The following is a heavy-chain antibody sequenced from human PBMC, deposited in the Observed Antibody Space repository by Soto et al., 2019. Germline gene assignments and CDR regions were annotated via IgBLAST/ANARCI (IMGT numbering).Heavy chain of an antibody. Sequence: EVQLVESGGGLVQPGGSLRLSCAASGFTFSSYSMNWVRQAPGKGLEWVSYISSSSSTIYYADSVKGRFTISRDNAKNSLYLQMNSLRDEDTAVYYCASGATTSYYYYGMGVWGQGTTVTVSS. D-gene: IGHD4-17*01. CDR2: ISSSSSTI. J-gene: IGHJ6*02. CDR3: ASGATTSYYYYGMGV. CDR1: GFTFSSYS. V-gene: IGHV3-48*02.